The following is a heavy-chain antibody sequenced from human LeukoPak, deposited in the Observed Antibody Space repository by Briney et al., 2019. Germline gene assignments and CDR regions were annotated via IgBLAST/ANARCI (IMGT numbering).Heavy chain of an antibody. J-gene: IGHJ5*02. D-gene: IGHD3-10*01. Sequence: SETLSLTCTVSGGSISSYYWSWIRQPAGKGLEWIGRIYTSGSTNYNPSLKSRVTMSVDTSKNQFSLKLSSVTAADTAVYYCGSGSYPGWFDPWGQGTLVTVSS. CDR1: GGSISSYY. CDR2: IYTSGST. V-gene: IGHV4-4*07. CDR3: GSGSYPGWFDP.